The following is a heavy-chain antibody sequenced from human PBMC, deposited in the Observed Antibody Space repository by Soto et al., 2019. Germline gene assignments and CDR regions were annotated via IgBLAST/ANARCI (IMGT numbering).Heavy chain of an antibody. CDR1: GGSVSSGSYY. CDR2: ISYSGST. CDR3: AKPSGLATAGSAFDY. D-gene: IGHD6-13*01. V-gene: IGHV4-61*01. Sequence: PSETLSLTCTVSGGSVSSGSYYWSWIRQPPGKGLEWIGYISYSGSTNYNSSLKSRVTISKDTSENQFSLKLSSVTAADTAIYYCAKPSGLATAGSAFDYWGQGTLVTVSS. J-gene: IGHJ4*02.